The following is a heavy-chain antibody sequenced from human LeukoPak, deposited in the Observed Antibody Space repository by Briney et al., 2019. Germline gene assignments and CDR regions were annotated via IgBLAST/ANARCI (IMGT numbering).Heavy chain of an antibody. CDR3: ARDVPPGYCTNGVCYPT. J-gene: IGHJ4*02. CDR1: GGSFSGYY. D-gene: IGHD2-8*01. CDR2: INHSGST. V-gene: IGHV4-34*01. Sequence: PSETLSLTCAVYGGSFSGYYWSWIRQPPGKGLEWIGEINHSGSTNYNPSLKSRVTISVDTSKNQFSLKLTSVTAADTAVYYCARDVPPGYCTNGVCYPTWGQGTLVTVSS.